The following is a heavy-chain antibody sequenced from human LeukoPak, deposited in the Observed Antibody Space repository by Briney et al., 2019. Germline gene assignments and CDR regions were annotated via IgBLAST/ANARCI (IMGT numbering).Heavy chain of an antibody. Sequence: ASVKVSCKASGYTFTGYYMHWVRQAPGQGLEWMGWINPNSGGTNYAQKFQGRVTMTRDTSISTAYMELSRLRSDDTAVYCCARDHSSSWSTNWFDPWGQGTLVTVSS. CDR1: GYTFTGYY. CDR3: ARDHSSSWSTNWFDP. CDR2: INPNSGGT. D-gene: IGHD6-13*01. J-gene: IGHJ5*02. V-gene: IGHV1-2*02.